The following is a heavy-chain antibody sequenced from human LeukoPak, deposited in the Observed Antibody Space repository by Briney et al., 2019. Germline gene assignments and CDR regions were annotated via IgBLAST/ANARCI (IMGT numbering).Heavy chain of an antibody. D-gene: IGHD3-10*01. CDR1: GFTFNTYA. Sequence: PGGSLRLSCAASGFTFNTYAMSWVRQAPGKGLEWVSGISVNGGNTYYADSVKGRFTISRDNAKNSLYLQMNSLRAEDTAVYYCASGTYYYGSGYFDYWGQGTLVTVSS. J-gene: IGHJ4*02. V-gene: IGHV3-23*01. CDR3: ASGTYYYGSGYFDY. CDR2: ISVNGGNT.